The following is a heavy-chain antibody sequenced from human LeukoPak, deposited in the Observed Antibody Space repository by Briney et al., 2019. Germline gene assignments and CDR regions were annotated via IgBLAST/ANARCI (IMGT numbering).Heavy chain of an antibody. V-gene: IGHV3-21*01. CDR2: ISSSSSYI. J-gene: IGHJ4*02. CDR3: ARVGQQLEHTFDH. D-gene: IGHD6-13*01. Sequence: GGSLRLSYAASGFTFRSYSMNWVRQAPGKGLEWVSSISSSSSYIYYADSVKGRFTISRDNAKNPLYLQMNSLRAEDTAVYYCARVGQQLEHTFDHWGQGTLVTVSS. CDR1: GFTFRSYS.